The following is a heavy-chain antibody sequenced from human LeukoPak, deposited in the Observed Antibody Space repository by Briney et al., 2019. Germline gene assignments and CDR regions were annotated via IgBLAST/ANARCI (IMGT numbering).Heavy chain of an antibody. D-gene: IGHD3-10*01. V-gene: IGHV3-7*01. CDR1: GFTFSSYW. J-gene: IGHJ6*02. Sequence: PGGSLRLSCAASGFTFSSYWMSWVRRAPGKGLEWVANIKQDGSEKYYVDSVKGRFTISRDNAKNSLYLQMNSLRAEDTAVYYCARVLGELNYYYYGMDVWGQGTTVTVSS. CDR2: IKQDGSEK. CDR3: ARVLGELNYYYYGMDV.